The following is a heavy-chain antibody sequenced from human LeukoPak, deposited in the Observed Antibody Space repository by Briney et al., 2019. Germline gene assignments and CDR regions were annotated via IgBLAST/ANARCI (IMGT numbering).Heavy chain of an antibody. D-gene: IGHD3-3*01. CDR1: GFTFSSFG. CDR3: AKGKDFNGYYVDS. J-gene: IGHJ4*02. V-gene: IGHV3-23*01. Sequence: GGSLRLSCAASGFTFSSFGMSWVRQSPETGLEWVSVSGGSGGATHYAESVKGRFTISRDNSKNTLYLEMSRLRADDTAVNYCAKGKDFNGYYVDSWGQGTLVTVSS. CDR2: SGGSGGAT.